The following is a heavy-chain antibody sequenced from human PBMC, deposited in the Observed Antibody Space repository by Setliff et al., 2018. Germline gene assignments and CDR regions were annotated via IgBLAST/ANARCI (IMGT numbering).Heavy chain of an antibody. D-gene: IGHD3-3*01. Sequence: SETLSLTCAVSGYSISSGYYWGWIRQPPGKGPEWIGYIYYSGSTNYNPSLKSRVTISVDTSKNQFSLKLSSVTAADTAVYYCAREGYYNFWSGFMDVWGQGTTVTVSS. V-gene: IGHV4-61*01. CDR1: GYSISSGYY. CDR3: AREGYYNFWSGFMDV. J-gene: IGHJ6*02. CDR2: IYYSGST.